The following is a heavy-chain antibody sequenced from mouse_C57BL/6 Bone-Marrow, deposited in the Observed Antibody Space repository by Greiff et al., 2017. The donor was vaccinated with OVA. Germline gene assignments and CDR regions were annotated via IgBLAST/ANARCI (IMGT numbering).Heavy chain of an antibody. CDR1: GYTFTDYE. Sequence: VQLVESGAELVRPGASVTLSCKASGYTFTDYEMHWVKQTPVHGLEWIGAIDPETGGTAYNQKFKGKGILTADKSSSTAYMELRGLTSEDSAVYYCTGGKGIYYGAWFASWGQGTLSLSLQ. V-gene: IGHV1-15*01. D-gene: IGHD2-1*01. J-gene: IGHJ3*01. CDR3: TGGKGIYYGAWFAS. CDR2: IDPETGGT.